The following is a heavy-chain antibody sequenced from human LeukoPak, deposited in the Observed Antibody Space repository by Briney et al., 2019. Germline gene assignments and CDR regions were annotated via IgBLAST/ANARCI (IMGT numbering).Heavy chain of an antibody. CDR2: IYYSGST. Sequence: SETLSLTCTVSGGSISSYYWSWIRQPPGKGLEWIGYIYYSGSTNYNPSLKSRVTISVDTSKNQFSLKLSSVTAADTAVYYCASLDYWGQGTLVTVPS. V-gene: IGHV4-59*01. CDR3: ASLDY. CDR1: GGSISSYY. J-gene: IGHJ4*02.